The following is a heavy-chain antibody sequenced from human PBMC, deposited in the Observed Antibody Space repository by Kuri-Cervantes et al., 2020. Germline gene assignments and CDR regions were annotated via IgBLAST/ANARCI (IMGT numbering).Heavy chain of an antibody. J-gene: IGHJ1*01. CDR3: ASERGRVFQH. CDR1: GFTFSNYW. Sequence: GGSLRLSCAASGFTFSNYWMHWVRQVPGKGLVWVSHINEDGSETNYADSVKGRFTISRDNSRNSLYLQMNSLRTEDTAFYFCASERGRVFQHWGQATLVTVSS. D-gene: IGHD3-16*01. V-gene: IGHV3-74*01. CDR2: INEDGSET.